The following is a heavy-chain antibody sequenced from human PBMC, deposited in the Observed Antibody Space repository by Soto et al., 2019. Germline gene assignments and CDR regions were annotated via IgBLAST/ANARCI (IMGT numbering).Heavy chain of an antibody. CDR2: MNPNSGNT. V-gene: IGHV1-8*01. D-gene: IGHD3-3*01. J-gene: IGHJ5*02. CDR1: GYTFTSYD. CDR3: ARGATYYDFWSGSTMNWFDP. Sequence: ASVKVSCKASGYTFTSYDINWVRQATGQGLEWMGWMNPNSGNTGYAQKFQGRVTMTRNTSISTAYMELSSLRSEDTAVYYCARGATYYDFWSGSTMNWFDPWGQGTLVTVSS.